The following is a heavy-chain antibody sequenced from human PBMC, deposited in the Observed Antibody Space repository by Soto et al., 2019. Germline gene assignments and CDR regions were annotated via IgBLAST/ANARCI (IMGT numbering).Heavy chain of an antibody. V-gene: IGHV3-23*01. J-gene: IGHJ4*02. CDR2: ISGSGTMK. Sequence: GGSLRLSCVASGFTFRNHAMTWVRQAPGKGLEWVSGISGSGTMKYYADSVRGHFIISRENAKNTLHLQMDNLRVEDTAVYYCAKEAEENEQVPIPGDNWGQGTLVTAPQ. CDR1: GFTFRNHA. CDR3: AKEAEENEQVPIPGDN. D-gene: IGHD2-2*02.